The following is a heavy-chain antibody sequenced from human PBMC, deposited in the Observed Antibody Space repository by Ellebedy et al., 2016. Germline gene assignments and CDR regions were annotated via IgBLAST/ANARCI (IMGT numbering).Heavy chain of an antibody. CDR3: ARYYGSGTYSLDY. V-gene: IGHV3-74*01. CDR1: GFTFSSYW. CDR2: INTDGSDT. J-gene: IGHJ4*02. Sequence: GESLKISCAGSGFTFSSYWMHWVRQAPGKGPVWVSRINTDGSDTSYADSVKGRFTISRDNAKNTLYLQMDSLRAEDTAVYYCARYYGSGTYSLDYWGQGIMVTVSS. D-gene: IGHD3-10*01.